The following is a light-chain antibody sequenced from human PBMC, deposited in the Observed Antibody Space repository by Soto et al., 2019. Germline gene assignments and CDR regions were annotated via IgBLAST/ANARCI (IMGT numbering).Light chain of an antibody. CDR2: DAA. J-gene: IGKJ1*01. Sequence: DIVLTQSPATLSLSPGDRATLSCRASQSVGTSLAWYKQQPGQAPRLLIHDAAYRASGIPERFRGSGSGTAFSLSISSLETDDFAVYYCQRRSSWPRSFGRGTKVEV. CDR1: QSVGTS. CDR3: QRRSSWPRS. V-gene: IGKV3-11*01.